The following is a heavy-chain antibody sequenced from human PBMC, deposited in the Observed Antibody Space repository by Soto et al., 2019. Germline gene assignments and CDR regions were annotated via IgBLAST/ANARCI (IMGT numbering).Heavy chain of an antibody. CDR1: GFTFSSYG. J-gene: IGHJ4*02. CDR3: AKDWEITFGGVITTPDY. V-gene: IGHV3-30*18. Sequence: QVQLVESGGGVVQPGRSLRLSCAASGFTFSSYGMHWVRQAPGKGLEWVAVISYDGSNKYYADSVKGRFTISRDNSKNTLYLQMNSLRAEDTAVYYCAKDWEITFGGVITTPDYWGQGTLVTVSS. D-gene: IGHD3-16*02. CDR2: ISYDGSNK.